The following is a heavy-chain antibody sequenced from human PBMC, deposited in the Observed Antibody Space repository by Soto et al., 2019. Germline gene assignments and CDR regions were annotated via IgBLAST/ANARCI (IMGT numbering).Heavy chain of an antibody. J-gene: IGHJ5*02. CDR3: ARSRDRGWFDP. CDR1: GYSFTTYW. D-gene: IGHD1-26*01. CDR2: IYPGDSNT. Sequence: PGESLKISCQASGYSFTTYWIGWVRQMPGKGPEWMGIIYPGDSNTRYSPSFQGQVTISADKSISTAYLQWSSLKASDTAIYYCARSRDRGWFDPWGQGTLVTVSS. V-gene: IGHV5-51*01.